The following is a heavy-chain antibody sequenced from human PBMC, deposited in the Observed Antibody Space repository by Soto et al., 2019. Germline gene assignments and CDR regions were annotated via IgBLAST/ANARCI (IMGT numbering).Heavy chain of an antibody. D-gene: IGHD2-2*01. CDR1: GFTFSSYG. V-gene: IGHV3-30*03. CDR2: ISYDGSNK. J-gene: IGHJ4*02. CDR3: ARGPGTSYFDY. Sequence: PGGSLRLSCAASGFTFSSYGMHWVRQAPGKGLEWVAVISYDGSNKYYADSVKGRFTISRDNSKNTLYLQMNSLRAEDTAVYYCARGPGTSYFDYWGQGSLVTVSS.